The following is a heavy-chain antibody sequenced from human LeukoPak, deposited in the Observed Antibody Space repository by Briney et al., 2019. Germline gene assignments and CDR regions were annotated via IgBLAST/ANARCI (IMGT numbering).Heavy chain of an antibody. Sequence: SETLSLTCAVSGGSISSSNWWSWVRQPPGKGLEWIGEIYHSGSTNYNPSLKSRVTISVDKSKNQFSLKLSSVTAADTAVYYCARSKDRRGYNNWFAPWGQGTLVTVSS. J-gene: IGHJ5*02. V-gene: IGHV4-4*02. CDR2: IYHSGST. D-gene: IGHD3-22*01. CDR1: GGSISSSNW. CDR3: ARSKDRRGYNNWFAP.